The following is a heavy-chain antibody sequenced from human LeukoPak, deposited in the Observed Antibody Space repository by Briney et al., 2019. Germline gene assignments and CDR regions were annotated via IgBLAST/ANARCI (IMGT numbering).Heavy chain of an antibody. Sequence: GRSLRLSCAASGFTFSSHSMNWVRQAPGKGLEWVSSIGSSSSYIYYADSVKGRFTISRDNAKNSLYLQMNSLRADDTAVYYCARDRPSRRPGLVVDFWGQGTLVTVSS. CDR3: ARDRPSRRPGLVVDF. V-gene: IGHV3-21*01. CDR2: IGSSSSYI. J-gene: IGHJ4*02. D-gene: IGHD2-8*02. CDR1: GFTFSSHS.